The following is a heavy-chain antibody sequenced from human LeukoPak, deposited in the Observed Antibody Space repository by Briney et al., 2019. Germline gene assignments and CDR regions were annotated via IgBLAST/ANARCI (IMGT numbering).Heavy chain of an antibody. D-gene: IGHD5-18*01. CDR1: EFTFSSCD. V-gene: IGHV3-23*01. CDR3: AKDREGYSYGYAFDY. Sequence: GSLRLSCVASEFTFSSCDMSWVRQSPGRGLEWVSAVSGSGDNTKYVDSVKGRFIISRDNSKNTLYLQMNSLRAEDTAVYYCAKDREGYSYGYAFDYWGQGTLVTVSS. CDR2: VSGSGDNT. J-gene: IGHJ4*02.